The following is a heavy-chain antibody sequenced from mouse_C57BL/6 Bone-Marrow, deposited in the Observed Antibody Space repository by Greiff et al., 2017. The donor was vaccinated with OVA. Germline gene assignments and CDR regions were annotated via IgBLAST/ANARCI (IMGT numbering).Heavy chain of an antibody. J-gene: IGHJ2*01. CDR3: ARHDGY. V-gene: IGHV5-2*01. CDR1: EYEFPSHD. CDR2: INSDGGST. Sequence: EVQGVESGGGLVQPGESLKLSCESNEYEFPSHDMSWVRKTPETRLELVAAINSDGGSTYYPDPMERRFIISRDNTKKTLYLQMSSLRSEDTALYYCARHDGYWGQGTTLTVSS.